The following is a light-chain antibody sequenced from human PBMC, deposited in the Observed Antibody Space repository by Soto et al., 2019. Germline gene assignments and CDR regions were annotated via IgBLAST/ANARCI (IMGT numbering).Light chain of an antibody. Sequence: QSVLTQPPSVSGAPGQRVTISCTGSSSNIGAGYDVHWYQQLPGTVPKLLIYGNTNRPSGVPDRFSGSKSGTSASLAITGLQAEDEADDYCQSYDSRLSAGVFGGGTKLTVL. V-gene: IGLV1-40*01. CDR1: SSNIGAGYD. CDR3: QSYDSRLSAGV. J-gene: IGLJ3*02. CDR2: GNT.